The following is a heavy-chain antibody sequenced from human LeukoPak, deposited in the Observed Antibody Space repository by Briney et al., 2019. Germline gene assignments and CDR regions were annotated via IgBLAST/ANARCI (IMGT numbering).Heavy chain of an antibody. CDR2: INHSGST. D-gene: IGHD2-15*01. CDR3: ARVSGPYYYYGMDV. CDR1: GGSFSGYY. J-gene: IGHJ6*02. V-gene: IGHV4-34*01. Sequence: SETLSLTCAVYGGSFSGYYWSWIRQPPGKGLEWIGEINHSGSTNYNPSLTSRVTISVDTSKNQFSLKLSSVTAADTAVYYCARVSGPYYYYGMDVWGQGTTVTVSS.